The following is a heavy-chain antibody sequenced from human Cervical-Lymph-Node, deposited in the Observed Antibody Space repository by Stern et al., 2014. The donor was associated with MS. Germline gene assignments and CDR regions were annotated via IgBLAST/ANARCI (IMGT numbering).Heavy chain of an antibody. J-gene: IGHJ4*02. CDR1: GGSMNSRPYY. Sequence: QVQLQESGPGLVKPSQTLSLTCTVSGGSMNSRPYYWNWLRQPAGKALEWIGRIYISGSTNYNPSLESRVTISIDTSKNQLSPKLRFVTAADTAVYYCAREGETSDFFPFDYWGQGAQVIVSS. CDR2: IYISGST. V-gene: IGHV4-61*02. D-gene: IGHD3/OR15-3a*01. CDR3: AREGETSDFFPFDY.